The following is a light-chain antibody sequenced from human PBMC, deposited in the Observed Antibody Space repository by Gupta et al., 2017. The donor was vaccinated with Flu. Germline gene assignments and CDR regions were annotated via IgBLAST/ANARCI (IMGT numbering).Light chain of an antibody. V-gene: IGKV1-39*01. Sequence: DIQMTQSPSSLSASVGDRVTITCRASQNINNYLNWYQQKPGKAPKVLIYDTSSLQSGVPSRFSGSGSGTDFTLTISRLQPEDFATYYCQQTDNIPITFGQGTLLEIK. J-gene: IGKJ5*01. CDR2: DTS. CDR1: QNINNY. CDR3: QQTDNIPIT.